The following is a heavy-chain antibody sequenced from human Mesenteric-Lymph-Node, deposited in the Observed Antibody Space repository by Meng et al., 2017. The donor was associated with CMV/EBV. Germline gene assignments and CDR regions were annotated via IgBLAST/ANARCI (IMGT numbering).Heavy chain of an antibody. Sequence: CKATGYVYTENYIKRGRQASGKGIEGRGWINPNRGGKNYEQKFQGRVTMTRDTSISTTYMELSGLTSDDTAVYYCARDSSSQPIDYWGQGTLVTVSS. CDR3: ARDSSSQPIDY. D-gene: IGHD6-6*01. CDR2: INPNRGGK. J-gene: IGHJ4*02. CDR1: GYVYTENY. V-gene: IGHV1-2*02.